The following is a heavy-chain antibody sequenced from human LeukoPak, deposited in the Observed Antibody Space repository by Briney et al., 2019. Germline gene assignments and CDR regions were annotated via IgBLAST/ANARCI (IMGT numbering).Heavy chain of an antibody. V-gene: IGHV4-39*01. CDR2: IYYSGST. Sequence: PSETLSLTCTVSGGSISSSSYYWGWIRQPPGKGLEWIGSIYYSGSTYYNPYLKSRVTISVDTSKNQFSLKLSSVTAADTAVYYCATTRGYSYGTTDYWGQGTLVTVSS. CDR1: GGSISSSSYY. D-gene: IGHD5-18*01. J-gene: IGHJ4*02. CDR3: ATTRGYSYGTTDY.